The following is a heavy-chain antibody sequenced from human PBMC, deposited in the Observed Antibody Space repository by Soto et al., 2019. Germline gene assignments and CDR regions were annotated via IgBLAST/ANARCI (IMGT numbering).Heavy chain of an antibody. V-gene: IGHV1-46*01. CDR3: AREWDLGYCISTSCPYYYYGMDV. CDR2: INPSGGST. CDR1: GYTFTSYY. D-gene: IGHD2-2*01. Sequence: ASVKVSCKASGYTFTSYYMHWVRQAPGQGLEWMGIINPSGGSTSYAQKFQGRVTMTRDTSTSTVYMELSSLRSEGTAVYYCAREWDLGYCISTSCPYYYYGMDVWGQGTTVTVSS. J-gene: IGHJ6*02.